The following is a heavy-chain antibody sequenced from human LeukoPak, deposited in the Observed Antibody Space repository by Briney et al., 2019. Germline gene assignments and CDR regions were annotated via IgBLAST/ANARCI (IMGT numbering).Heavy chain of an antibody. CDR3: ARVGGSSGYYNYYYYMDV. CDR1: GFTFSSFG. D-gene: IGHD3-22*01. J-gene: IGHJ6*03. CDR2: IRYDGSDT. V-gene: IGHV3-30*02. Sequence: LGGSLRLSCAASGFTFSSFGMHWVRQPPGKGLEWVAFIRYDGSDTYYADSVKGRFTISRDTSKNTLYLQMNSLRAEDTAVYYCARVGGSSGYYNYYYYMDVWGKGTTVTISS.